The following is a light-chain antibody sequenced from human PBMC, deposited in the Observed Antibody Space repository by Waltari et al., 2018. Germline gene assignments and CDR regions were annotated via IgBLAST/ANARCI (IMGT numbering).Light chain of an antibody. Sequence: EIVMTQAPVTLSVSPGERATLFCRASQSVSSNLAWYQQKPGRGPRLLIYGASIRATGIPARFTGSGSGTELTLTISRLQSEDFAVYFCQHYNNRPLTFGGGTKVEI. V-gene: IGKV3-15*01. CDR1: QSVSSN. CDR2: GAS. CDR3: QHYNNRPLT. J-gene: IGKJ4*01.